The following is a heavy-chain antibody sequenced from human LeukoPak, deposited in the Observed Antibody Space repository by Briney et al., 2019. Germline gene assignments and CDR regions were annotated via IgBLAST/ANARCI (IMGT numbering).Heavy chain of an antibody. CDR1: VGSFSGYY. V-gene: IGHV4-34*01. CDR2: FNHSGST. Sequence: SEPLSLPCAVYVGSFSGYYWSWIRQPPGKGLEWIGEFNHSGSTNYNPSLKSRVTISVDTSTNQFSLKLSSVTAADTAVYYCARGGSSGSPDRRGFDPWGQGTLVTVSS. CDR3: ARGGSSGSPDRRGFDP. D-gene: IGHD3-10*01. J-gene: IGHJ5*02.